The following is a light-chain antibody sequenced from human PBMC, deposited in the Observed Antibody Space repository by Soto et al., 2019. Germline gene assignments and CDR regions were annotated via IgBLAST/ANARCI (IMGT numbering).Light chain of an antibody. V-gene: IGKV1-39*01. Sequence: DIQMTQSPSSLSASVGDRVTITCRASQSISSYLNWYQQKPGKAPKLLIYAASSLQSGVASRSSASGSGTDFPLTISSLQPEDFATYYCQQSYSTSVTFGQGTRLEIK. CDR2: AAS. J-gene: IGKJ5*01. CDR3: QQSYSTSVT. CDR1: QSISSY.